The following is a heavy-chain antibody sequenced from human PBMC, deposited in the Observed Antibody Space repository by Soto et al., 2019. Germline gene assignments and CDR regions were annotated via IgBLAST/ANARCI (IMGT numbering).Heavy chain of an antibody. D-gene: IGHD2-8*02. CDR2: VSFSGRT. CDR3: ARDKITGLFDY. J-gene: IGHJ4*02. CDR1: GDSISTSYY. Sequence: PSETLSLTCTVSGDSISTSYYWNWIRQSPGKELEWIGYVSFSGRTSYNPSLKSRVTISVDTSKNQFSLKLTSVTAADTAVYYCARDKITGLFDYWGQGTLVTVSS. V-gene: IGHV4-59*12.